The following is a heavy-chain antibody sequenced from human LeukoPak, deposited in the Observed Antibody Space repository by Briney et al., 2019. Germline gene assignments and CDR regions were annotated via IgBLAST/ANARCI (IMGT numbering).Heavy chain of an antibody. CDR3: ARDRCSSTSCYAYYYYGMDV. CDR2: IYTSGST. V-gene: IGHV4-61*02. J-gene: IGHJ6*02. Sequence: SQTLSLTCTVSGGSISSGSYYWSLIRQPAGKGLEWIGRIYTSGSTNYNPSLKSRVTISVDTSKNQFSLKLSSVTAADTAVYYCARDRCSSTSCYAYYYYGMDVWGQGTTVTVSS. CDR1: GGSISSGSYY. D-gene: IGHD2-2*01.